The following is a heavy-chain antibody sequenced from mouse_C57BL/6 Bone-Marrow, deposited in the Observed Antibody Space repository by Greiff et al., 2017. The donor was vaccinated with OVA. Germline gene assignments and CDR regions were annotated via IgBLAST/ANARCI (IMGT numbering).Heavy chain of an antibody. CDR3: TTGRLYGNYVLYAMDY. J-gene: IGHJ4*01. Sequence: EVMLVESGAELVRPGASVKLSCTASGFNIKDDYMHWVKQRPEQGLEWIGWIDPENGDTEYASKFQGKATITADTSSNTAYLQLSSLTSEDTAVYYCTTGRLYGNYVLYAMDYWGQGTSVTVSS. V-gene: IGHV14-4*01. D-gene: IGHD2-1*01. CDR1: GFNIKDDY. CDR2: IDPENGDT.